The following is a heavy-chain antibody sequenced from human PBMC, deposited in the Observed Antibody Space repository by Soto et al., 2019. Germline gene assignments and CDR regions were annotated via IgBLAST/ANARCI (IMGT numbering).Heavy chain of an antibody. V-gene: IGHV1-8*01. D-gene: IGHD3-22*01. CDR2: MNPNSGNT. CDR1: GYTFTSYD. CDR3: ARDSYYYDSSAYYHHYYYGMDV. Sequence: ASVKVSCKASGYTFTSYDINWVRQATGQGLEWMGWMNPNSGNTGYAQKFQGRVTMTRNTSISTAYMELSSLRSEDTAVYYCARDSYYYDSSAYYHHYYYGMDVWGQGTTVTVSS. J-gene: IGHJ6*02.